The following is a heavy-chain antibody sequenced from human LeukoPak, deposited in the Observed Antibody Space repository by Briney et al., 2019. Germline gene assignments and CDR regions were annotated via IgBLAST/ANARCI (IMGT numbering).Heavy chain of an antibody. CDR2: IYYSGST. D-gene: IGHD6-13*01. CDR3: ARAPRYSSSWYSLTFDP. CDR1: GGSISSGDYY. J-gene: IGHJ5*02. Sequence: SETLSLTCTVSGGSISSGDYYWSWIRQPPGKGLEWIGYIYYSGSTYYNPSLKSRVTISVDTSKNQFSLKLSSVTAADTAVYYCARAPRYSSSWYSLTFDPWGQGTLVTVSS. V-gene: IGHV4-30-4*01.